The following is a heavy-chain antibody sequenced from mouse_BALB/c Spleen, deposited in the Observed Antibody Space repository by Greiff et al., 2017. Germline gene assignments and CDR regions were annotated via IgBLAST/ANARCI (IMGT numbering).Heavy chain of an antibody. D-gene: IGHD2-4*01. Sequence: EVQLVESGPELVKPGASVKVSCKASGYAFTSYNMYWVKQSHGKSLEWIGYIDPYNGGTSYNQKFKGKATLTVDKSSSTAYMHLNSLTSEDSSVYYCARGGIITTSDAMDYWGQGTSVTVSS. CDR2: IDPYNGGT. CDR3: ARGGIITTSDAMDY. J-gene: IGHJ4*01. CDR1: GYAFTSYN. V-gene: IGHV1S135*01.